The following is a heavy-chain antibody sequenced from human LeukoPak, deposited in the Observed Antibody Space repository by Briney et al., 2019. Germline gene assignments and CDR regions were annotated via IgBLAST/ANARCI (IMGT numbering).Heavy chain of an antibody. V-gene: IGHV4-34*01. Sequence: PSETLSLTCVVYGGSFSGYYWSWIRQPPGKGLEWIGEINHSGSTNYNPALKSRVTISVDTSKNQFSLKLSSVTAADTAVYYCARVDRRYVWGSYHYYYYYYMDVWGKGTTVTVSS. CDR2: INHSGST. J-gene: IGHJ6*03. D-gene: IGHD3-16*02. CDR3: ARVDRRYVWGSYHYYYYYYMDV. CDR1: GGSFSGYY.